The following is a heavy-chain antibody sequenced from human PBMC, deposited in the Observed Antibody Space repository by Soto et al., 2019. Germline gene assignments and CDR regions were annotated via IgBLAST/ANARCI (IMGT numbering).Heavy chain of an antibody. Sequence: QVQLVESGGGVVQPGRSPRLSCAASGFTFSSYGMHWVRQAPGKGLEWVAVISYDGSNKYYADSVKGRFTISRDNSKNTLYLQMNSLRAEDTAVYYCAKNYGDNYFAYWGQGTLVTVSS. CDR1: GFTFSSYG. CDR2: ISYDGSNK. D-gene: IGHD4-17*01. J-gene: IGHJ4*02. CDR3: AKNYGDNYFAY. V-gene: IGHV3-30*18.